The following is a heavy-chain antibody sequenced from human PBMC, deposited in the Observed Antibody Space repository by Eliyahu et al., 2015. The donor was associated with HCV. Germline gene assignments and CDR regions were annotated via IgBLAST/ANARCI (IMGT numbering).Heavy chain of an antibody. V-gene: IGHV1-18*04. J-gene: IGHJ3*02. Sequence: QIQLVQSGAEVKKPGASVKVSCKASGYTFTPNGIXWARQAPGQGLEWMGWISGNSDNTVYAQKFQGRVTMTTDTSTTTAYMEVRSLRSDDTAVYYCASGDAFDIWGQGTMVTVSS. CDR2: ISGNSDNT. CDR1: GYTFTPNG. CDR3: ASGDAFDI.